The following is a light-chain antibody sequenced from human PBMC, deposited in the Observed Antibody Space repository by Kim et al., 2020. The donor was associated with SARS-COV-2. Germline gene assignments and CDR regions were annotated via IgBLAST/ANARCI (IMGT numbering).Light chain of an antibody. CDR1: QSVLYSPNNKNY. CDR3: QQYYSTPPT. Sequence: DIVMTQSPDSLAVSLGERATINCKSSQSVLYSPNNKNYLAWYQQKPGQPPNLLIYWASTRASGVPDRFSGSASGTDVTLTISSLQAEDVAVYYCQQYYSTPPTFGGGAKVDSK. J-gene: IGKJ4*01. V-gene: IGKV4-1*01. CDR2: WAS.